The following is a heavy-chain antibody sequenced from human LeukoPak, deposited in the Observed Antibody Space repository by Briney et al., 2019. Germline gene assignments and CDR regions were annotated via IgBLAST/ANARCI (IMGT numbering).Heavy chain of an antibody. CDR2: NPDGTTT. Sequence: GGSLRLSCAASGFTFSNYWVHWVRQAPGMGLVWVSRNPDGTTTSYADSVKGRFTIFRDNAKNTLYLQMNSLRAEDTAVYYCARGYSGSYRIDYWGQGTLVTVSS. CDR3: ARGYSGSYRIDY. J-gene: IGHJ4*02. CDR1: GFTFSNYW. D-gene: IGHD1-26*01. V-gene: IGHV3-74*01.